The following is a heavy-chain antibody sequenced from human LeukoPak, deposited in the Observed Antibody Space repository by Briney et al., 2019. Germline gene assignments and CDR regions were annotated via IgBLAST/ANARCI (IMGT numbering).Heavy chain of an antibody. CDR3: AKGSSSGSFEWDFDY. CDR1: GFIFSHHG. J-gene: IGHJ4*02. CDR2: ISGSGGST. Sequence: GGTLRLSCAASGFIFSHHGMSWVRQAPGKGLEWVSAISGSGGSTYYADSVKGRFTISRDNSKNTLYLQMNSLRAEDTAVYYCAKGSSSGSFEWDFDYWGQGTLVTVSS. D-gene: IGHD1-26*01. V-gene: IGHV3-23*01.